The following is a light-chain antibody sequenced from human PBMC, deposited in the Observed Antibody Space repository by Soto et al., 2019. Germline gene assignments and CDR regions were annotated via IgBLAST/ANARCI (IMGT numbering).Light chain of an antibody. CDR2: DAS. V-gene: IGKV1-5*01. Sequence: DIQMTQSPSTLSGSVGDRVTITCRASQTISSWFAWYQQKPGTAPKLLIYDASNLESGVPSRFSGGGSGTEFTLTIRSLQPDDFATYYCQQYDSYSPLTFGGGTKVDIK. CDR1: QTISSW. J-gene: IGKJ4*01. CDR3: QQYDSYSPLT.